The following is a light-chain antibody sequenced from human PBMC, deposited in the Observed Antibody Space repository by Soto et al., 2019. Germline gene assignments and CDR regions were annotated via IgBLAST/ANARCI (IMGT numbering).Light chain of an antibody. CDR1: SSDVGSNNR. CDR3: SLYTSSSTYVV. V-gene: IGLV2-18*01. Sequence: QSALTQPPSVSGSPGQSVTISCTGTSSDVGSNNRVSWYQQPPGTAPKLMIYEVSNRPSGVPDRFSGSKSGNTASLTISGLQAEDEADYYCSLYTSSSTYVVFGGGTKLTVL. J-gene: IGLJ2*01. CDR2: EVS.